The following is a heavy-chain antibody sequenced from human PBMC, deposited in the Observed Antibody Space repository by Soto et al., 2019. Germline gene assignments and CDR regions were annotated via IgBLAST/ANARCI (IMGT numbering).Heavy chain of an antibody. V-gene: IGHV1-69*13. CDR2: IIPIFGTA. CDR1: GGTFSSYA. Sequence: SVKVSCKASGGTFSSYAISWVRQAPGQGLEWMGGIIPIFGTANYAQKFQGRVTITADESTSTAYMELSSLRSEDTAVYYCARISRGYCSGGRCSPLLFDYWGLGTLVTVSS. J-gene: IGHJ4*02. D-gene: IGHD2-15*01. CDR3: ARISRGYCSGGRCSPLLFDY.